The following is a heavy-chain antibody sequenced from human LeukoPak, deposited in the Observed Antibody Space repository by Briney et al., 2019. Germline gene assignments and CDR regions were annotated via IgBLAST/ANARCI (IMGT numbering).Heavy chain of an antibody. J-gene: IGHJ6*02. CDR2: ITGSSDII. D-gene: IGHD6-13*01. Sequence: PGGSLRLSCATSGFTFGTNSMNWVRQAPGKGLEWLSYITGSSDIIYYADSVKGRFTISRDNAKNSVYLQMSSLRAEDTAVYYCARDGSSSWYSMDVWGQGTTVTVSS. CDR3: ARDGSSSWYSMDV. V-gene: IGHV3-48*04. CDR1: GFTFGTNS.